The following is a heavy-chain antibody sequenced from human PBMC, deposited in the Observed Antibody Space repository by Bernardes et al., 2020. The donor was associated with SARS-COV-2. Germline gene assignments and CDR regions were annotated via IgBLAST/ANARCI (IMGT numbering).Heavy chain of an antibody. CDR2: ISSSGSPI. CDR3: VREVS. CDR1: GFPFSAYT. J-gene: IGHJ4*02. V-gene: IGHV3-21*01. Sequence: RGSLRLSCAASGFPFSAYTINWVRQGRGKGLEWVSSISSSGSPIYYADSVKGRFTISRDNAKNSVYLQMNSLRVEDTAVYYCVREVSWGQGTQVTVSS.